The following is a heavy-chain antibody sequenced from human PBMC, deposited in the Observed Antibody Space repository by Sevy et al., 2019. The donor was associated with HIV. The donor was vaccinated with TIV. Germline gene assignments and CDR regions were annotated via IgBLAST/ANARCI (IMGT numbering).Heavy chain of an antibody. CDR1: GFTFNSYR. Sequence: GGSLRLSCAASGFTFNSYRINWVRQAPGKGLGWVSYISGLSNYIYYADSLKGRFTISRDNAKDSVYLQMNSLRVEDTAVYYCARGENWNYAEYWGQGILVTVSS. CDR2: ISGLSNYI. CDR3: ARGENWNYAEY. V-gene: IGHV3-21*01. J-gene: IGHJ4*02. D-gene: IGHD1-7*01.